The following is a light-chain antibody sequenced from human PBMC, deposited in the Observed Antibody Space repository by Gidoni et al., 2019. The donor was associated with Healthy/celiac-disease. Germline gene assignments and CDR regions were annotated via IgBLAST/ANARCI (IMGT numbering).Light chain of an antibody. V-gene: IGKV1-12*01. CDR3: QQGNSFPFT. CDR1: PGISSW. CDR2: AAS. Sequence: DIQTTHSPSSGSASVGARVTITCRASPGISSWLAWYQQKPGKAPKLLIYAASSLQSGVPSRFSGSGSGTDFTLTISSLQPEDFGAYYCQQGNSFPFTFGQGTRLEIK. J-gene: IGKJ5*01.